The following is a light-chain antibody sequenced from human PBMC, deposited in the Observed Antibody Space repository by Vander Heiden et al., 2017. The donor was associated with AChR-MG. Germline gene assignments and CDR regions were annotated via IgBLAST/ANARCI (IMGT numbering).Light chain of an antibody. J-gene: IGKJ1*01. Sequence: DVVVTQSPISLPVTLGQPASISCRSSQSLVTSDGITFLEWFHQRPGQSPRRLIYQVSKRDSGVPDRFSGSGSGTYFTLKISRVEAEDVGIYYCEQSARWPWTFGQGTKVEIK. CDR2: QVS. CDR3: EQSARWPWT. V-gene: IGKV2-30*01. CDR1: QSLVTSDGITF.